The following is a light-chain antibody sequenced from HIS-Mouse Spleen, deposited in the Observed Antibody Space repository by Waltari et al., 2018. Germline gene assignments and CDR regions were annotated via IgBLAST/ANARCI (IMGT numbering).Light chain of an antibody. J-gene: IGLJ2*01. V-gene: IGLV2-8*01. CDR1: SSDVGGYHY. CDR3: SSYAGSNNLV. Sequence: QSALTQPPSASGSPGQSVTISCTGTSSDVGGYHYVSWYQQHPVKAPNLMIYEVSKRPSGVPDRFSGSKSGNTASLTVSGLQAEDEADYYCSSYAGSNNLVFGGGTKLTVL. CDR2: EVS.